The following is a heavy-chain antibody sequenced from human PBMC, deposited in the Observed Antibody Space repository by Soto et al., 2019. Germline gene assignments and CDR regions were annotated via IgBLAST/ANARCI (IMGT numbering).Heavy chain of an antibody. J-gene: IGHJ4*02. CDR1: GYTFTSYA. CDR2: INAGNGNT. CDR3: ARDHAFGLSDH. D-gene: IGHD3-10*01. Sequence: ASVKVSCKASGYTFTSYAIHWVRQAPGQRLEWMGWINAGNGNTKYSQKFQVRVTITRDTSASTAYMELSSLRSEDTAVYYCARDHAFGLSDHWGQGTLVTVS. V-gene: IGHV1-3*01.